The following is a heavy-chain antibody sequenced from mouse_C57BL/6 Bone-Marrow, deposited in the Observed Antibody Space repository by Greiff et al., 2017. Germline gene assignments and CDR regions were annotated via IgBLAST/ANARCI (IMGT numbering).Heavy chain of an antibody. CDR2: ISNGGGST. D-gene: IGHD2-3*01. CDR3: ARHRWLLSMDY. CDR1: GFTFSDYY. Sequence: EVQVVESGGGLVQPGGSLKLSCATSGFTFSDYYMYWVRQTPEKRLEWVAYISNGGGSTYYPDTVKGRFTISRDNAKNTLYLQMSRLKSEDTAMYYCARHRWLLSMDYWGQGTSVTVSS. J-gene: IGHJ4*01. V-gene: IGHV5-12*02.